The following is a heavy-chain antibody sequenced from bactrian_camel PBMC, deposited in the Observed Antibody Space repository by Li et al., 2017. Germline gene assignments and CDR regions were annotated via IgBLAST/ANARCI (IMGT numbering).Heavy chain of an antibody. Sequence: HVQLVESGGGSVQAGGSLRLSCAASGTTYSTGTMGWFRQVPGKERERVAVRDRGGLTIYADSVKGRFTISRDNAKNTVYLQMNRLQPEDTALYYCAADRIYYVYWGQGTQVTVS. J-gene: IGHJ4*01. CDR3: AADRIYYVY. V-gene: IGHV3S53*01. CDR2: RDRGGLT. CDR1: GTTYSTGT.